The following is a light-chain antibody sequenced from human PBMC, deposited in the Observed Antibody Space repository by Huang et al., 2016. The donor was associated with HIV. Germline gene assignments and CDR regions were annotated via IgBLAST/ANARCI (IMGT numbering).Light chain of an antibody. Sequence: DIIMTQSPDSLAVSLGERATLNCRSSQSVYSSSTSKDYMAWFQQKLGQPPRLLLFWASTREAGVPDRFSGSGSGTHFTLTIANLEAEDAAIYYCQQYYSSPQTFGQGTRVEVK. J-gene: IGKJ1*01. V-gene: IGKV4-1*01. CDR3: QQYYSSPQT. CDR2: WAS. CDR1: QSVYSSSTSKDY.